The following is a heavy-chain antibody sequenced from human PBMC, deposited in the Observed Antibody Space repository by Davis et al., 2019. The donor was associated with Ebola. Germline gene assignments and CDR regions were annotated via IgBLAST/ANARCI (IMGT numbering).Heavy chain of an antibody. CDR2: VLPRHSDT. CDR3: AAHREDGISTGVEY. Sequence: ESPKTPLQGPCHNFATYCLGPVRHMHEKRWGRIGTVLPRHSDTSYSPSCQGQITISADKSINTAYLHWSSLKASDTAIYYCAAHREDGISTGVEYWGQGARVTVAS. CDR1: CHNFATYC. V-gene: IGHV5-51*01. D-gene: IGHD3-9*01. J-gene: IGHJ4*02.